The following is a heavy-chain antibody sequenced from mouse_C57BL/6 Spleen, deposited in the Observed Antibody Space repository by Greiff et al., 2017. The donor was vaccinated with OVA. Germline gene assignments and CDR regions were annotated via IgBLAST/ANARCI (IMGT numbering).Heavy chain of an antibody. D-gene: IGHD1-2*01. CDR2: IDPSASVP. CDR3: ARGGYYGAMDY. CDR1: FYPFTRYW. V-gene: IGHV1-52*01. Sequence: HVQLQQPGASLVPPGSSVPLSCTASFYPFTRYWLPLVQPLPFPVLSWIGNIDPSASVPHYNQKFKDKSTLTVDKSSSTAYMQLSSLTSEDSAVYYCARGGYYGAMDYWGQGTSVTVSS. J-gene: IGHJ4*01.